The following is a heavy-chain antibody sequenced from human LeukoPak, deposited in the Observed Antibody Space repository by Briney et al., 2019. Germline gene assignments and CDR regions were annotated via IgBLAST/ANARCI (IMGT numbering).Heavy chain of an antibody. V-gene: IGHV3-48*02. Sequence: PGGSLRLSCAGSGFTFSSYRMNWVRQTPEKGLEWLSYISSSSGTIYYADSVKGRFTISRDNAKNSLSLQMNSLRDEDTALYYCARDQDWAFDSWGQGTLVTVSS. CDR3: ARDQDWAFDS. CDR2: ISSSSGTI. J-gene: IGHJ4*02. D-gene: IGHD3-9*01. CDR1: GFTFSSYR.